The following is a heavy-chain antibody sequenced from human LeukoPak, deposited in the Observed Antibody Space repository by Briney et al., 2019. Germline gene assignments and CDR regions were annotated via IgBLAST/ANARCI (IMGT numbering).Heavy chain of an antibody. CDR2: INPNSGGT. CDR3: ARFPSPYYYDSGVDY. D-gene: IGHD3-22*01. J-gene: IGHJ4*02. Sequence: GASVKVSCKASGYTFTCYYMHWVRQAPGQGLEWMGWINPNSGGTNYAQKFQGRVTMTRDTSISTAYMELSRLRSDDTAVYYCARFPSPYYYDSGVDYWGQGTLVTVSS. V-gene: IGHV1-2*02. CDR1: GYTFTCYY.